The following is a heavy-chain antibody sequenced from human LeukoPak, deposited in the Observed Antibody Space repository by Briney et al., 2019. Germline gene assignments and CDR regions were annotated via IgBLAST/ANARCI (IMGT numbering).Heavy chain of an antibody. V-gene: IGHV1-2*02. CDR1: GYTFTGYY. D-gene: IGHD2-2*01. CDR3: ARDRSSSYNTPLDY. Sequence: ASVKVSCKASGYTFTGYYLHWVRHAPEQGLEWMGWINPNNGGTNFAQEFQGRVTMTRDTSITTAYMELSRLRSDDTAMYYCARDRSSSYNTPLDYWGQGTLVTVSS. J-gene: IGHJ4*02. CDR2: INPNNGGT.